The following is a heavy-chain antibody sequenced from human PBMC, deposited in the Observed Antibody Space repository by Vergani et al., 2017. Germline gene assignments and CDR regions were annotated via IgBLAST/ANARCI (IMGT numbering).Heavy chain of an antibody. CDR2: ISWNSGAV. V-gene: IGHV3-9*01. Sequence: EVDLVESGGGLAQPGGSLRLSCEASGITFWKFGMHWVRQGPGKGLEWVSGISWNSGAVDYADSVRGRFTISRDNAKNSLFLEMNRLRFEDTAVYSCTKGSVYYHDSDGYRYVPYTGYVLWVQGTIVSVSS. J-gene: IGHJ3*01. D-gene: IGHD3-22*01. CDR1: GITFWKFG. CDR3: TKGSVYYHDSDGYRYVPYTGYVL.